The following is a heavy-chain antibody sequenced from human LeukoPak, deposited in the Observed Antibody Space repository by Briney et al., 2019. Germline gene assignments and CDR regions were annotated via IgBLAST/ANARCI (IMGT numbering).Heavy chain of an antibody. J-gene: IGHJ4*02. Sequence: ASVKVSCKASGYTFTGHYIHWVRQAPGQGLEWMGWINPKNAGTNYAQKFQGRVTMTRDTSTGTAYMELSRLRSDDTAVYYCAKTLYIAAAPGGFDYWGQGTLVAVSS. CDR1: GYTFTGHY. D-gene: IGHD6-13*01. CDR3: AKTLYIAAAPGGFDY. V-gene: IGHV1-2*02. CDR2: INPKNAGT.